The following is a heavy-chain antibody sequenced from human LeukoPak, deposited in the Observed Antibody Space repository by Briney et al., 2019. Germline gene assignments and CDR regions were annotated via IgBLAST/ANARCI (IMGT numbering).Heavy chain of an antibody. D-gene: IGHD3-22*01. CDR2: INRSGST. Sequence: SETLSLTCAVYGGSFSNYYWSWIRQPPGEGLEWIGDINRSGSTNYNPSLKSRVTTSVDTSKNQFSLKLSSVTAADTAVYFCARGYDSSGYLYYFYYLDVWGKGTTVTVSS. CDR1: GGSFSNYY. CDR3: ARGYDSSGYLYYFYYLDV. V-gene: IGHV4-34*01. J-gene: IGHJ6*03.